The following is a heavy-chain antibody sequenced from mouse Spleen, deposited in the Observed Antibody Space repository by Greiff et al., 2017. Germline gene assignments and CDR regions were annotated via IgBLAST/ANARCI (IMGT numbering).Heavy chain of an antibody. J-gene: IGHJ4*01. Sequence: VQLKQSGPVLVKPGASVKMSCKASGYTFTDYYMNWVKQSHGKSLEWIGVINPYNGGTSYNQKFKGKATLTVDKSSSTAYMELNSLTSEDSAVYYCARVTTATSAMDYWGQGTSVTVSS. CDR1: GYTFTDYY. CDR2: INPYNGGT. CDR3: ARVTTATSAMDY. V-gene: IGHV1-19*01. D-gene: IGHD1-2*01.